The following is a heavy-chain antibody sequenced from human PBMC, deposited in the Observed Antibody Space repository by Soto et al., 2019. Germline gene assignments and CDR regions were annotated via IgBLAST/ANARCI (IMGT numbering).Heavy chain of an antibody. CDR3: ASYCSGGSCYFGDAFDI. V-gene: IGHV4-59*01. Sequence: QVQLQESGPGLVKPSETLSLTCTVSGGSISSYYWSWIRQPPGKELEWIGYIYYSGSTNYNPSLKSRVSISVETSKNQFSLKLSSVTAADTAVYYWASYCSGGSCYFGDAFDIWGQGTMVTVSS. CDR2: IYYSGST. J-gene: IGHJ3*02. CDR1: GGSISSYY. D-gene: IGHD2-15*01.